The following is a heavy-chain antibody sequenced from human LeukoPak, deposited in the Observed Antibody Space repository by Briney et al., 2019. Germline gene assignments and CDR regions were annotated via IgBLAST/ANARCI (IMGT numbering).Heavy chain of an antibody. J-gene: IGHJ4*02. CDR3: ALEHRRGPFDY. D-gene: IGHD1/OR15-1a*01. CDR2: IYTSGST. Sequence: SSETLSLTCTVSGGSISSYYWSWIRQPAGKGLEWIGRIYTSGSTNYNPSLKSRVTMSVDTSKNQFSLKLSSVTTADTAVYYCALEHRRGPFDYWGQGTLVTVSS. CDR1: GGSISSYY. V-gene: IGHV4-4*07.